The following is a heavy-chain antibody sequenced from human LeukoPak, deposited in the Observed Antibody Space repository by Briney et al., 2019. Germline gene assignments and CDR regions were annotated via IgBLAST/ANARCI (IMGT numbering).Heavy chain of an antibody. CDR3: ARPWGSSSLNAFDI. Sequence: ASVKVSCKASGYTFTSYDINWVRQATGQGLEWMGWMNPNSGNTGYAQKFQGRVTMTRNTSISTAYMELSSLRSEVTAVYYCARPWGSSSLNAFDIWGQGTMVTVSS. CDR2: MNPNSGNT. CDR1: GYTFTSYD. V-gene: IGHV1-8*01. J-gene: IGHJ3*02. D-gene: IGHD6-6*01.